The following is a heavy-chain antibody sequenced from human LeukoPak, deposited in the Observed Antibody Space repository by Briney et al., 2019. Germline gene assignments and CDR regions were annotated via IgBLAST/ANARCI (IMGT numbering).Heavy chain of an antibody. J-gene: IGHJ5*02. CDR1: GYTFTNYY. Sequence: ASVKVSCKASGYTFTNYYMCWVRQAPGQGLDWMGWINPHTGVTVYAQKFQGRVTMTRDTSITTAYMELSSLRSEDTAVYYCAATGLKIVVPAGIQPLGFDPWGQGTLVTVSS. V-gene: IGHV1-2*02. CDR2: INPHTGVT. CDR3: AATGLKIVVPAGIQPLGFDP. D-gene: IGHD2-2*01.